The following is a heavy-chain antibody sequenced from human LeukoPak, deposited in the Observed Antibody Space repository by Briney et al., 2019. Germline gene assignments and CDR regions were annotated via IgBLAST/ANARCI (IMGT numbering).Heavy chain of an antibody. J-gene: IGHJ4*02. V-gene: IGHV3-48*01. D-gene: IGHD4-17*01. Sequence: GGSLRLSCAASGFTFSDYSMNWVRQAPGKGLEDLSYINSDGKTTWYADSVKGRFTASRDNAKNSLYLQMNSLRVEDTAVYYCARSWGYGDYEDYWGQGTLVTVSS. CDR2: INSDGKTT. CDR3: ARSWGYGDYEDY. CDR1: GFTFSDYS.